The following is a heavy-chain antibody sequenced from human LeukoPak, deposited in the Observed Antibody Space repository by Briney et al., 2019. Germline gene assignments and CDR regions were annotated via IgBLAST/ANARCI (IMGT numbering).Heavy chain of an antibody. D-gene: IGHD3-22*01. CDR2: INSDGSST. J-gene: IGHJ4*02. CDR3: ARVVGYYYDSSGYIDY. V-gene: IGHV3-74*01. CDR1: GFTFSSYW. Sequence: GGSLRLSCAASGFTFSSYWMHWVRQAPGKGLVWVSRINSDGSSTSYADSVKGRFTISRDNAKNSLYLQMNSLRAEDTAVYYCARVVGYYYDSSGYIDYWGQGTLVTVSS.